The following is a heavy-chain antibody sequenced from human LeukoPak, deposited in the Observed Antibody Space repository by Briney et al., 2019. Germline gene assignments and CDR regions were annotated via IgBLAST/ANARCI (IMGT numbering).Heavy chain of an antibody. CDR2: INHSGST. CDR1: GGSFSGYY. V-gene: IGHV4-34*01. D-gene: IGHD6-13*01. Sequence: SETLSLTCAVYGGSFSGYYWSWIRQPPGKGLEWIGEINHSGSTNYNPSLKSRVTISVDTSKNQFSLKLSSVTAADTAVYYCARGYSRNWFDPWGQGTLVTVSS. CDR3: ARGYSRNWFDP. J-gene: IGHJ5*02.